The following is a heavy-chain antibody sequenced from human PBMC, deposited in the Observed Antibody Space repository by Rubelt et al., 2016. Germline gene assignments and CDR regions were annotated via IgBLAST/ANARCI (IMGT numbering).Heavy chain of an antibody. CDR3: ARGKTREGSSCVFDY. CDR2: IYYSGST. CDR1: GGSFSGYY. V-gene: IGHV4-34*11. Sequence: QVQLQQWGAGLLKPSETLSLTCAVYGGSFSGYYWSWIRQPPGKGLEWIGYIYYSGSTHYNPSRRSLVGVSVDTSKNESTLQLSSMTGADTAVYYCARGKTREGSSCVFDYWGQGTLVTVSS. D-gene: IGHD6-13*01. J-gene: IGHJ4*02.